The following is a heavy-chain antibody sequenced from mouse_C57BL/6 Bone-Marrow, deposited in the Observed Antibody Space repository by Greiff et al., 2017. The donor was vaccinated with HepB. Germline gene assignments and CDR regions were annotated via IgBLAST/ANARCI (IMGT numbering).Heavy chain of an antibody. CDR2: ISYDGSN. CDR1: GYSITSGYY. V-gene: IGHV3-6*01. CDR3: ASIYYDYIYAMDY. Sequence: VQLQESGPGLVKPSQSLSLTCSVTGYSITSGYYWNWIRQFPGNKLEWMGYISYDGSNNYNPSLKNRISITRDTSKNQFFLKLNSVTTEDTATYYCASIYYDYIYAMDYWGQGTSVTVSS. J-gene: IGHJ4*01. D-gene: IGHD2-4*01.